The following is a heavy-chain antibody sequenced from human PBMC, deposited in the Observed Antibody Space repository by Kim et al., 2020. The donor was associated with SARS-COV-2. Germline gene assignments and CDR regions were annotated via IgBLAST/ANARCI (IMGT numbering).Heavy chain of an antibody. CDR1: GGSISSYY. Sequence: SETLSLTCTVSGGSISSYYWSWIRQPPGKGLEWIGYIYYSGSTNYNPSLKSRVTISVDTSKNQFSLKLSSVTAADTAVYYCARDRIPYYYDSSGYYYEGPFPLDPWGQGTLVTVSS. D-gene: IGHD3-22*01. CDR2: IYYSGST. CDR3: ARDRIPYYYDSSGYYYEGPFPLDP. V-gene: IGHV4-59*13. J-gene: IGHJ5*02.